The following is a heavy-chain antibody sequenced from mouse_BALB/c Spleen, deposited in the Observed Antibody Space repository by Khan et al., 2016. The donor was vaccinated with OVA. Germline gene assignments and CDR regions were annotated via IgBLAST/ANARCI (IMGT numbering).Heavy chain of an antibody. D-gene: IGHD1-1*01. J-gene: IGHJ4*01. CDR1: GYSITTYYA. CDR2: ISYSGST. Sequence: EVQLQESGPGLVKPSQSLSLTCTVTGYSITTYYAWDWIRQFPGNKLEWMGYISYSGSTSYNPSLKSRISITRDTSKNHFFLQLNSVTTEDTATYYCAKKNYYGYAMDYWGQGTSVTVSS. CDR3: AKKNYYGYAMDY. V-gene: IGHV3-2*02.